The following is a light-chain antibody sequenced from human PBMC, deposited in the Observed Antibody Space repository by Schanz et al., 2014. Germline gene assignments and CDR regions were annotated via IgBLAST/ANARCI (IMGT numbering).Light chain of an antibody. V-gene: IGLV2-23*01. J-gene: IGLJ2*01. CDR2: AGS. CDR3: SSYAGSSSLL. CDR1: DNDIGTYSA. Sequence: QSALTQPASVSGSPGQSITISCTGTDNDIGTYSAVSWYQHHPGEAPTLMILAGSERPSGVSNRFSGSKSDNTASLTISGLQSDDEAVYHCSSYAGSSSLLFGGGTKLTVL.